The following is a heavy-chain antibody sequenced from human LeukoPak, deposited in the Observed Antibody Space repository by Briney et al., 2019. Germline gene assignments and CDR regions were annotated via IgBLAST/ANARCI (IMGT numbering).Heavy chain of an antibody. Sequence: ASVKVSCKASGYTFTGYYMHWVRQAPGQGLEWMGWINPNSGGTNYAQKFQGRVTMTRDTSISTAYMELSGLRSDDTAVYYCASPPGYCSGGSCYSFDYWGQGTLVTVSS. D-gene: IGHD2-15*01. J-gene: IGHJ4*02. V-gene: IGHV1-2*02. CDR1: GYTFTGYY. CDR2: INPNSGGT. CDR3: ASPPGYCSGGSCYSFDY.